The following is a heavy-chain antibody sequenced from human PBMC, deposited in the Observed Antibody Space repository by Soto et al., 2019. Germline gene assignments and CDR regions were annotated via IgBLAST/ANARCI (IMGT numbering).Heavy chain of an antibody. CDR2: ISAYNGNT. J-gene: IGHJ5*02. Sequence: ASVEVSCKXSGYTFTSYGISWVRQAPGQGLEWMGWISAYNGNTNYAQKLQGRVTMTTDTSTSTAYMELRSLRSDDTAVYYCARVGTGTTRNNWFDPWGQGTLVTVSS. D-gene: IGHD1-1*01. V-gene: IGHV1-18*04. CDR3: ARVGTGTTRNNWFDP. CDR1: GYTFTSYG.